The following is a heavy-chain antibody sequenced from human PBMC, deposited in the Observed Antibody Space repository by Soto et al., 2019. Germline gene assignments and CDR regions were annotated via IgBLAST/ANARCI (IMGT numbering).Heavy chain of an antibody. CDR3: ASQKRPRTNKNNNWFDP. V-gene: IGHV3-23*01. CDR2: ISGSGGST. D-gene: IGHD1-1*01. J-gene: IGHJ5*02. Sequence: GGSLRLSCAASGFTFSSYAMSWVRQAPGKGLEWVSAISGSGGSTYYADSVKGRFTISRDNSKNTLYLQMNSLRAEDTSVYYCASQKRPRTNKNNNWFDPWGQGTLVTVSS. CDR1: GFTFSSYA.